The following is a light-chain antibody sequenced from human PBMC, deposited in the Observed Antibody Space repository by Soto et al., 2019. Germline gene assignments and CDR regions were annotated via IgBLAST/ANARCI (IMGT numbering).Light chain of an antibody. CDR3: QQYYNTPYT. V-gene: IGKV4-1*01. CDR2: WAS. J-gene: IGKJ2*01. CDR1: QSVLYSSNNRDY. Sequence: DIVVTQSPDSLAVSLGERATINCKSSQSVLYSSNNRDYLAWYQQKPGQPPKLLIYWASTRESGVPDRFSGSGSVTDFTLTISSLQAEDVAVYYCQQYYNTPYTFGQGTKLEI.